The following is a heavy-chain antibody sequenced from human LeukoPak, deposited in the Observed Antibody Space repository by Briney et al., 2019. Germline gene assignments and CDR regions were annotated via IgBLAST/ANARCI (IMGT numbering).Heavy chain of an antibody. CDR3: ATYVDTASFDY. CDR2: IIPIFGTA. D-gene: IGHD5-18*01. J-gene: IGHJ4*02. V-gene: IGHV1-69*13. Sequence: ASVKVSCKVSGGTFSSYAISWVRQAPGQGLEWMGGIIPIFGTANYAQKFQGRVTITADESTSTAYMELSSLRSEDTAVYYCATYVDTASFDYWGQGTLVTVSS. CDR1: GGTFSSYA.